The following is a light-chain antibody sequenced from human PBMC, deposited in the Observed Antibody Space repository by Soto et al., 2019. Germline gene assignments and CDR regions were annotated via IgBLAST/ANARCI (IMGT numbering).Light chain of an antibody. CDR1: SSDVGGYNY. Sequence: QSVLTQPPSASGSPGQSVTLSCTGTSSDVGGYNYVSWYQQHPGKAPKLMIYEVSKRPSGVPDRFSGSKSGNTASLTVSGLQAEDEADYYCSSYAGSNNLVFGGGTKVTV. J-gene: IGLJ2*01. CDR2: EVS. V-gene: IGLV2-8*01. CDR3: SSYAGSNNLV.